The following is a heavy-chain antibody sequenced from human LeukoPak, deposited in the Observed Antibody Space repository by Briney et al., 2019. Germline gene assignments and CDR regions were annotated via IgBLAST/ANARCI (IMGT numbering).Heavy chain of an antibody. V-gene: IGHV3-15*01. CDR3: TTVSVGAV. J-gene: IGHJ4*01. Sequence: GGSLRLSCAASGFTFSNAWMSWLRQAPGKGLEWVVRIKSKTDGCTTDYAAPVKGRFTISTDDANNTLYLQMNSLKTEDTAVYYCTTVSVGAVWGPGTLVTVSS. CDR1: GFTFSNAW. CDR2: IKSKTDGCTT. D-gene: IGHD1-26*01.